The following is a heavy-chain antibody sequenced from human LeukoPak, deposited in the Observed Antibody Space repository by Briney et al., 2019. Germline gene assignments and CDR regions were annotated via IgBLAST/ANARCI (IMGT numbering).Heavy chain of an antibody. CDR3: ARARSGSYYYYYMDV. CDR1: GGSFSGYY. Sequence: PSETLSLTCAVYGGSFSGYYWSWIRQPPGKGLEWIGEINHSGSTNYNPSLKSRVTISVDTSMNQFSLKLSSVTAADTAVYYCARARSGSYYYYYMDVWGKGTTVTVSS. V-gene: IGHV4-34*01. J-gene: IGHJ6*03. CDR2: INHSGST. D-gene: IGHD1-26*01.